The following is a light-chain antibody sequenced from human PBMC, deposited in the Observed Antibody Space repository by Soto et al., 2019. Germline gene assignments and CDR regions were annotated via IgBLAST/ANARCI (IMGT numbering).Light chain of an antibody. CDR3: QQYYSYPLT. Sequence: DIQMTQSPSTLSGSVGERVTITCRASQTISSWLAWYQQKPGKAPKLLIYKASTLKSGVPSRFSGSGSGTDFTLTISCLQSEDCATYYCQQYYSYPLTFGGGTKVDIK. V-gene: IGKV1-5*03. CDR1: QTISSW. CDR2: KAS. J-gene: IGKJ4*01.